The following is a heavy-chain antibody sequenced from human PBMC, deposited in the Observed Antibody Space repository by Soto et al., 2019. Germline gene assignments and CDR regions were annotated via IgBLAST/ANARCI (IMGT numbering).Heavy chain of an antibody. CDR1: VSYVTTYY. CDR3: DRRGSKWYRWLEQ. D-gene: IGHD5-18*01. V-gene: IGHV4-59*02. J-gene: IGHJ4*02. CDR2: ISNSWNT. Sequence: SETLSLTCNFSVSYVTTYYCSLIRQSPGKGLEWIGYISNSWNTNYNPSLKSRVTISLDTSKNHFSLKMRSVTAADTAVYYCDRRGSKWYRWLEQWGQRTMVNVSS.